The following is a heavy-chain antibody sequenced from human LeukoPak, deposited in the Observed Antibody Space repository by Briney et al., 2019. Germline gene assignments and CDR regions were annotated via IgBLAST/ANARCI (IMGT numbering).Heavy chain of an antibody. D-gene: IGHD3-10*01. CDR3: ARGHGSGSSFDP. J-gene: IGHJ5*02. V-gene: IGHV4-59*12. Sequence: SETLSLACTVSGGSISSYYWSWIRQPPGKGLEWIGYIYSSGSTNYNPSLKSRVTISVDTSRNQFSLKLSSVTAADTAVYHCARGHGSGSSFDPWGQGTLVTVSS. CDR2: IYSSGST. CDR1: GGSISSYY.